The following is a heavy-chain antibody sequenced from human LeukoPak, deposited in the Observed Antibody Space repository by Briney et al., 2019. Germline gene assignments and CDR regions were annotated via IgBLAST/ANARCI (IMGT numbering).Heavy chain of an antibody. V-gene: IGHV4-61*02. J-gene: IGHJ4*02. CDR1: GGSISSGSYY. Sequence: SETLSLTRTVSGGSISSGSYYWSWIRQPAGKGLEWIGRIYTSGSTNYNPSLKSRVTISVDTSKNQFSLKLSSVTAADTAVYYCARSSLLPAALDYWGQGTLVTVSS. D-gene: IGHD2-2*01. CDR3: ARSSLLPAALDY. CDR2: IYTSGST.